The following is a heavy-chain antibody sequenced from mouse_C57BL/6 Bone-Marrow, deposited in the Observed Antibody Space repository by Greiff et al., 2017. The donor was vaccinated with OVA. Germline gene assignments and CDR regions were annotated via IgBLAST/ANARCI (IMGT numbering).Heavy chain of an antibody. CDR1: GFTFSSYA. CDR3: AIPSTVVARDYYAMDY. CDR2: ISDGGSYT. D-gene: IGHD1-1*01. Sequence: EVKLVESGGGLVKPGGSLKLSCAASGFTFSSYAMSWVRQTPEKRLEWVATISDGGSYTYYPDNVKGRFTISRDNAKNNLYLQMSHLKSEDTAMYYCAIPSTVVARDYYAMDYWGQGTSVTVSS. V-gene: IGHV5-4*03. J-gene: IGHJ4*01.